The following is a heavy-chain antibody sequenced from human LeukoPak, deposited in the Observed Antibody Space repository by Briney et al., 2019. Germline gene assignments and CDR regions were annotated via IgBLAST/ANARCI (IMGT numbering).Heavy chain of an antibody. CDR2: IIPIFGTA. V-gene: IGHV1-69*01. CDR3: ARGGQQQQGADY. D-gene: IGHD6-13*01. CDR1: GGTFSSYA. Sequence: SVKVSCKASGGTFSSYAISWVRQPPGQGLNGMGGIIPIFGTANYAQKFQGRVTITADESTGTAYTELTSLRSEDTAVYYCARGGQQQQGADYWGQGTLVTVSS. J-gene: IGHJ4*02.